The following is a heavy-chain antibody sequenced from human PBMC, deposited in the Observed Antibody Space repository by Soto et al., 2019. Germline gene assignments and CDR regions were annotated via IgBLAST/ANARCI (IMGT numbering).Heavy chain of an antibody. Sequence: PGGSLRLSCAASGFTFSSYGMHWVRQAPGKGLEWVAVISYDGSNKYYADSVKGRFTISRDNSKNTLYLQMNSLRAEDTAVYYCAKSSDPYDLRGYYYYGMDVWGQGTTVTVSS. D-gene: IGHD5-12*01. CDR3: AKSSDPYDLRGYYYYGMDV. CDR1: GFTFSSYG. V-gene: IGHV3-30*18. CDR2: ISYDGSNK. J-gene: IGHJ6*02.